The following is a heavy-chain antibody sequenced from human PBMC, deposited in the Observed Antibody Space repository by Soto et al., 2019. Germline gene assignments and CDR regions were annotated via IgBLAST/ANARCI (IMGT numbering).Heavy chain of an antibody. J-gene: IGHJ4*02. CDR2: INPSGGST. CDR3: ARDLNSGDY. V-gene: IGHV1-46*01. CDR1: GYIFTNYY. Sequence: QVQLVQSGAEVKNPGASVKLSCKASGYIFTNYYIHWVRQAPGQGLEWMAIINPSGGSTNYAQKYQGRVNLAMDSFTNTVYMELSSLRSEDTAIYYCARDLNSGDYWGQGTLVTVSS.